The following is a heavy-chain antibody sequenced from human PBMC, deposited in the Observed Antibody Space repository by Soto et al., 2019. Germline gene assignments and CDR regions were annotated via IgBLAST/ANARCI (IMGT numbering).Heavy chain of an antibody. CDR1: GYTFTGYY. V-gene: IGHV1-2*02. D-gene: IGHD5-12*01. CDR2: INPNSGGT. J-gene: IGHJ3*02. CDR3: ARARGMATIMDAFDI. Sequence: ASVKVSCKASGYTFTGYYMHWVRQAPGQGLEWMGWINPNSGGTNYAQKFQGRVTMTRDTSISTAYMELSSLRSEDTAVYYCARARGMATIMDAFDIWGQGTMVTVSS.